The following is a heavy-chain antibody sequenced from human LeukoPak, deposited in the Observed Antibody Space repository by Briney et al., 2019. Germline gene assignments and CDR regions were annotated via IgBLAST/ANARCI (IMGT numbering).Heavy chain of an antibody. CDR3: ARDLGMIVRPGTFFDY. J-gene: IGHJ4*02. V-gene: IGHV1-18*01. Sequence: GASVKVSCKASGYTFTSYGISWVRQAPGQGLEWVGWISAYNGHTNYLQKLQGRVTMTTDTSTSTAYMELRSLRSDDTAVYYCARDLGMIVRPGTFFDYWGQGILVTVSS. CDR1: GYTFTSYG. CDR2: ISAYNGHT. D-gene: IGHD3-22*01.